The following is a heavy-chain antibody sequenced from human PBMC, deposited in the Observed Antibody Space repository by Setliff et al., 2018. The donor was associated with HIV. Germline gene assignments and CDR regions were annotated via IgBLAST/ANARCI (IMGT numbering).Heavy chain of an antibody. CDR2: IYITEDT. D-gene: IGHD3-10*01. CDR3: ARDNSYYYGSGSHYWYGMDV. Sequence: GSLRLSCAASGFTFSRYEMNWVRQAPGKGLEWIGHIYITEDTDYNPSLKSRVTISVDTSKNQFSLKLSSVTAADTAVYYCARDNSYYYGSGSHYWYGMDVWGQGTTVTVSS. V-gene: IGHV4-4*08. CDR1: GFTFSRYE. J-gene: IGHJ6*01.